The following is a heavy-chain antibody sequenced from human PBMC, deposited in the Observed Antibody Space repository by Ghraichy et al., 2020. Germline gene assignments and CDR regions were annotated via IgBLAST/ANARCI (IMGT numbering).Heavy chain of an antibody. D-gene: IGHD3-10*01. CDR1: GFTFSSYG. CDR2: ISYDGSNK. Sequence: GGSLRLSCAASGFTFSSYGMNWVRQAPGKGLEWVAVISYDGSNKYYADSVKGRFTISRDNSKNTLYLQMNSLRAEDTAVYYCAKEGYYGAGSYPFFVYWGPRTLVNVSS. CDR3: AKEGYYGAGSYPFFVY. J-gene: IGHJ4*02. V-gene: IGHV3-30*18.